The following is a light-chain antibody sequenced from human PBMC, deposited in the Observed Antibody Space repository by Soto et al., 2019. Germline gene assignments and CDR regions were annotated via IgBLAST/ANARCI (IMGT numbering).Light chain of an antibody. Sequence: EIVLTQSPGTLSLSPGERATLSCRASQSVSSNLAWYQQKPGQAPRLLIYGASSRATGIPDRFSGGGSGTDFILTISRLEPEDFAVYYCQQFSSYPLTFGGGTKVDIK. CDR1: QSVSSN. CDR2: GAS. CDR3: QQFSSYPLT. J-gene: IGKJ4*01. V-gene: IGKV3-20*01.